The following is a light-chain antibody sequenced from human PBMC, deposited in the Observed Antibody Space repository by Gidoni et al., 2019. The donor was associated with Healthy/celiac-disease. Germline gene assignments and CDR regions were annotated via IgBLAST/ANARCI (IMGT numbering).Light chain of an antibody. CDR1: SSDVGGYNY. V-gene: IGLV2-14*01. CDR2: DVS. J-gene: IGLJ2*01. Sequence: QSALTPPASVSGSPGQSITISCTGTSSDVGGYNYVSWYQQHPGKAPKLMIYDVSNRPSGVSNRFSGSKSGNTASLTISGLQAEDEAGYYCSSYTSSSTLWVFGGGTKLTV. CDR3: SSYTSSSTLWV.